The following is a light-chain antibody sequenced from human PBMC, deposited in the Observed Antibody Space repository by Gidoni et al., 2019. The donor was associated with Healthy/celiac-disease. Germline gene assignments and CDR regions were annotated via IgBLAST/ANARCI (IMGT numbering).Light chain of an antibody. CDR1: QDSSNY. CDR2: DAS. Sequence: IQMSQSPSSLSASGGDRVTITCQASQDSSNYLHWYQQKPGKAPKLLIYDASNLETGVPSRFSGSGSGTDFTFTISRLQPEDIATYYCQQYDNLPVTFGQGTKLEIK. J-gene: IGKJ2*01. CDR3: QQYDNLPVT. V-gene: IGKV1-33*01.